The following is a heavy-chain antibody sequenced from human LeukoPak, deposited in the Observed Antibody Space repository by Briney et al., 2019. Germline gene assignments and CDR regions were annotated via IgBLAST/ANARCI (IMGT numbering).Heavy chain of an antibody. D-gene: IGHD1-26*01. J-gene: IGHJ4*02. Sequence: GGSLRLSCSASGFTFSDYYMSWIRQAPGKGLEWLSYISGSGGSTNYADSVKGRFTISRDNAKNSLYLQMNSLRPEDTAVYYRSRERWENPTYWGQGTLVSVSS. CDR3: SRERWENPTY. V-gene: IGHV3-11*05. CDR1: GFTFSDYY. CDR2: ISGSGGST.